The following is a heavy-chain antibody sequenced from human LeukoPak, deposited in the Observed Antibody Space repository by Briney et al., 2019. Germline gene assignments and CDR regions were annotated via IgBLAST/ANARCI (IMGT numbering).Heavy chain of an antibody. CDR2: ISRNSGSI. CDR1: GFTFDDYA. J-gene: IGHJ3*02. V-gene: IGHV3-9*01. D-gene: IGHD6-19*01. CDR3: AKGWQWLVDDAFDI. Sequence: GGSLRLSCAASGFTFDDYAMHWVRQAPGKGLEWVSGISRNSGSIGYADSVKGRFTISRDNAKNSLYLQMNSLRAEDTALYYCAKGWQWLVDDAFDIWGQGTMVTVSS.